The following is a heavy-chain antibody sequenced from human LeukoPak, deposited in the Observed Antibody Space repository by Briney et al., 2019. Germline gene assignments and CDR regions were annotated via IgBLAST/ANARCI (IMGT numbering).Heavy chain of an antibody. Sequence: SGTLSLTCTVSGGSISSSSYYWGWIRQPPGKGLEWIGSIYYSGSTYYNPSLNSRVTISVDTSKNQFSLQLSFVSAADTAVYFCARGFRGDNFDYWGQGTLVTVSS. V-gene: IGHV4-39*07. CDR1: GGSISSSSYY. D-gene: IGHD7-27*01. CDR2: IYYSGST. J-gene: IGHJ4*02. CDR3: ARGFRGDNFDY.